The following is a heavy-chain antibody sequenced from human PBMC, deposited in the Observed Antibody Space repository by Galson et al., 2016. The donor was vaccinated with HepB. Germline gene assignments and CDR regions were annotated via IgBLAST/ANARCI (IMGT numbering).Heavy chain of an antibody. Sequence: SLRLSCAVSGFSVETNYMTWVRQAPGTGPEWVSTIYRDGATYYADSVKGRFIISRDSSKNTLFLDMKNLRVDETATYYCVRGEATTVANWGVLNNYGLDVWGKGTMVAVSS. D-gene: IGHD4-11*01. J-gene: IGHJ6*04. CDR1: GFSVETNY. CDR2: IYRDGAT. V-gene: IGHV3-53*01. CDR3: VRGEATTVANWGVLNNYGLDV.